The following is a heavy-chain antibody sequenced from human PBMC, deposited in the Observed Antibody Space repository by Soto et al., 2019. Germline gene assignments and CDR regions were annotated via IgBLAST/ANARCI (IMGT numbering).Heavy chain of an antibody. CDR1: GYIFVNYG. V-gene: IGHV1-18*01. CDR2: ISPYSGNT. Sequence: QVQLVQSGDEVRKPGSSVKVSCKAYGYIFVNYGIAWVRQAPGQGLEWMGWISPYSGNTPYASKVQGRLTMTTDTPASTAYMVLGSLTSGDTAVYYCAMEDNYVTPVPQGVWGQGTTVTVSS. J-gene: IGHJ6*02. D-gene: IGHD3-16*01. CDR3: AMEDNYVTPVPQGV.